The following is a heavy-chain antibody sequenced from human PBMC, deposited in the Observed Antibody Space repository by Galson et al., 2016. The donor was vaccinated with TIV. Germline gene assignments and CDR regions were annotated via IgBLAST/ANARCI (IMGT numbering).Heavy chain of an antibody. J-gene: IGHJ5*02. CDR2: INTNTGNP. V-gene: IGHV7-4-1*02. CDR3: ARDRYCSSVSCSFDNNWFDP. D-gene: IGHD2-2*01. CDR1: GYSFSRHA. Sequence: SVKVSCKASGYSFSRHALNWVRQAPGQGLEWMGWINTNTGNPMYAQGFTGRFVFSLDTSVSTAYLQISSLKAEDTAVYYCARDRYCSSVSCSFDNNWFDPWAREPWSPSPQ.